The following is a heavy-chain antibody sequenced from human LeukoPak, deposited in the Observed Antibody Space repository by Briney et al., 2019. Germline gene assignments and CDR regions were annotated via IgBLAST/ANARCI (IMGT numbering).Heavy chain of an antibody. CDR2: MNPNSGNT. CDR3: ATSSSTSCLNGY. J-gene: IGHJ4*02. V-gene: IGHV1-8*01. Sequence: GASVKVSCKASGYTFTSYDINWVRQATGQGLEWMGWMNPNSGNTGYAQKFQGRVTMARNTSISTAYMELSSLRSEDTAVYYCATSSSTSCLNGYWGQGTLVTVSS. D-gene: IGHD2-2*01. CDR1: GYTFTSYD.